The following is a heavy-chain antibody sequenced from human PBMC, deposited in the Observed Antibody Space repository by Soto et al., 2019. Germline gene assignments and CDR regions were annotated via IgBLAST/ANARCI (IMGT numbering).Heavy chain of an antibody. CDR2: ISDDGSNK. CDR1: GFTFNTDT. J-gene: IGHJ4*02. Sequence: GGSLRLSCAASGFTFNTDTMHWVRQAPGKGLEWVALISDDGSNKHYADSVKGRFSISRDNSKNTLYLQLNSLRPEDTAVYYCAREAIYYDTSGFSLYYFDYWGQGSLVTVSS. CDR3: AREAIYYDTSGFSLYYFDY. D-gene: IGHD3-22*01. V-gene: IGHV3-30-3*01.